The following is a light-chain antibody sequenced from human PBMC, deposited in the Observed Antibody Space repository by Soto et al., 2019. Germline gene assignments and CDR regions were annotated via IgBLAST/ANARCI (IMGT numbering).Light chain of an antibody. V-gene: IGKV3D-15*01. Sequence: EIVMTQSPATLSVSPGERGTLSCRASQTVATNLAWYQQKPGQAPRLLIYHASTRATGIPARFSGSGSGTEFTLTISSLQSEDFAVYYCQQYGRSLLTFGGGTKVEIK. J-gene: IGKJ4*01. CDR1: QTVATN. CDR2: HAS. CDR3: QQYGRSLLT.